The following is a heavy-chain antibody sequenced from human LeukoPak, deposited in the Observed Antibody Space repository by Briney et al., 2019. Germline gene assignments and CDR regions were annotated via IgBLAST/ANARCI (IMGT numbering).Heavy chain of an antibody. Sequence: GGSLRLSCAASGFTFSSYAMSWVRQAPGKGLEWVSAISGSGVSTYYADSVKGRFTISRDNSKNTLYLQMNSLRAEDTAVYYCAKLRGGSSGSFDYWGRGTLVTVSS. D-gene: IGHD6-19*01. CDR3: AKLRGGSSGSFDY. CDR1: GFTFSSYA. CDR2: ISGSGVST. V-gene: IGHV3-23*01. J-gene: IGHJ4*02.